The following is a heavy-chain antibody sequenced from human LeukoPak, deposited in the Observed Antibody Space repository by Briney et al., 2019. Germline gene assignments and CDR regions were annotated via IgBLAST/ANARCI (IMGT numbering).Heavy chain of an antibody. CDR2: ISSSGST. V-gene: IGHV4-59*01. J-gene: IGHJ4*02. Sequence: SETLSLTCTVSGDSFSSYHWSWLRQPPGKGLEWIGYISSSGSTSYNPSLETQLTISVDTSKNQFSLKLSSVTAADTAVYYCARVGRGDHTWGSYYCDHWGQGTLVSVSS. CDR1: GDSFSSYH. CDR3: ARVGRGDHTWGSYYCDH. D-gene: IGHD3-16*01.